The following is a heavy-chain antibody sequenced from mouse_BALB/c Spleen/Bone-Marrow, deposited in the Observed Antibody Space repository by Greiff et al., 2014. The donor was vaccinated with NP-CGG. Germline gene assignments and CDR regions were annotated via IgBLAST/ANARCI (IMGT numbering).Heavy chain of an antibody. J-gene: IGHJ4*01. D-gene: IGHD2-3*01. CDR2: INPNNDGT. Sequence: QVQLQQSGAELVKPGASVKLSCKASGYTFTSYYMYWVKQRPGQGLEWIGEINPNNDGTNFNEKFESKATLTVDKSSSTAYMQLSSLTSEDSAVYYCARAAYDPYAVDYWGQGTSVTVSS. CDR3: ARAAYDPYAVDY. CDR1: GYTFTSYY. V-gene: IGHV1S81*02.